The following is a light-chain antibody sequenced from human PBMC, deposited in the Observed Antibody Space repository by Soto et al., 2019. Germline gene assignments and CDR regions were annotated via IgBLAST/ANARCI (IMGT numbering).Light chain of an antibody. Sequence: QSVLTQPPSASGTPGQRFTISCSGSSSNIGSNNVNWYQQLPGTAPKLLMFSNNQRPSGVPDRFSGSRSGTSASLAISGLQSEDEADYYCAAWDDSLNGAVFGGGTKLTVL. CDR3: AAWDDSLNGAV. V-gene: IGLV1-44*01. CDR1: SSNIGSNN. CDR2: SNN. J-gene: IGLJ2*01.